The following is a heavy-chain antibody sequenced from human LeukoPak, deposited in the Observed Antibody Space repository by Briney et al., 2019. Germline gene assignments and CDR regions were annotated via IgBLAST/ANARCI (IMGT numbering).Heavy chain of an antibody. Sequence: PSETLSLTCTVSGGSISSSSYYWGWIRQPPGKGLEWIGSIYYSGSTYYNPSLKSRVTISVDTSKNQFSLKLSSVTAADTAVYYCARDSGSRSSSPPYFDYWGQGTLVTVSS. CDR2: IYYSGST. D-gene: IGHD6-6*01. J-gene: IGHJ4*02. V-gene: IGHV4-39*07. CDR3: ARDSGSRSSSPPYFDY. CDR1: GGSISSSSYY.